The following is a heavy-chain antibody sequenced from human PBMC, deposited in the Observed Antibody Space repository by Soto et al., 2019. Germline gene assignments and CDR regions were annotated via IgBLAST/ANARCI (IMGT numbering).Heavy chain of an antibody. Sequence: PGGSLRLSCAASGFTFGSYAVSWVRQAPGKGLEWVSAISGSGGSTYYADSVKGRFTISRDNSKNTLYLQMNSLRAEDTAVYYCAKDQDMITFGGVIVRWGQGTLVTVSS. V-gene: IGHV3-23*01. CDR3: AKDQDMITFGGVIVR. D-gene: IGHD3-16*02. CDR1: GFTFGSYA. J-gene: IGHJ4*02. CDR2: ISGSGGST.